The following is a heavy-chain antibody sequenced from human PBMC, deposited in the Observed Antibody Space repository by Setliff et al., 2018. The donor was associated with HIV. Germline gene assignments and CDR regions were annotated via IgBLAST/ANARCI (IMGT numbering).Heavy chain of an antibody. V-gene: IGHV4-34*01. CDR1: GRSFSGYY. CDR2: ITHSGST. D-gene: IGHD3-16*02. J-gene: IGHJ2*01. CDR3: ARGYDYVWGSYRLPISALYFDL. Sequence: SETLSLPCAAYGRSFSGYYWGWLRQPPGKGLEWIGEITHSGSTNYSPSPKRRVTITVDTSKNKIPLKRSSVTAADTTVYYCARGYDYVWGSYRLPISALYFDLWGRGTLVTVSS.